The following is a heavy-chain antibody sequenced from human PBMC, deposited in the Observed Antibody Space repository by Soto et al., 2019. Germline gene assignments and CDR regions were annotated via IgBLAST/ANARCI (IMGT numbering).Heavy chain of an antibody. J-gene: IGHJ4*02. V-gene: IGHV4-59*01. Sequence: SETLSLTCTVSGGSISSYYWSWIRQPPGKGLEWIGYIYYSGSTNYNPSLKSRVTISVDTSKNQFSLNLSSVTAADTAVYYCARVVYAGYYDFWSGYREAYFDYWGQGTLVTVSS. CDR3: ARVVYAGYYDFWSGYREAYFDY. CDR2: IYYSGST. D-gene: IGHD3-3*01. CDR1: GGSISSYY.